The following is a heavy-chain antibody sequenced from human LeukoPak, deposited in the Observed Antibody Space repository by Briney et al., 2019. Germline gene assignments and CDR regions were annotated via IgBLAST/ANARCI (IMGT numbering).Heavy chain of an antibody. CDR3: ARDRSSGWFRGKWFDP. Sequence: ASVKASCKASGYTFTGYYMHWVRQAPGQGLEWMGWINPNSGGTNYAQKFQGRVTMTRDTSISTAYMELSRLRSDDTAVYYCARDRSSGWFRGKWFDPWGQGTLVTVSS. V-gene: IGHV1-2*02. CDR2: INPNSGGT. D-gene: IGHD6-19*01. CDR1: GYTFTGYY. J-gene: IGHJ5*02.